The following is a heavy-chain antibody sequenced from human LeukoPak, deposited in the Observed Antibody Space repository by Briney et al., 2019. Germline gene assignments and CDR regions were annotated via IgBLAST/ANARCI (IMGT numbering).Heavy chain of an antibody. CDR2: INSDGSST. D-gene: IGHD5-24*01. Sequence: GGSLRLSCAASGFTFSSYWMHWVRQAPGKGLVWVSRINSDGSSTSYADSVKGRFTISRDNAKNTLYLQMNSLRADDTAVYYCAMKAVPRPRLHDAFDFWGQGTVVTVSS. CDR3: AMKAVPRPRLHDAFDF. V-gene: IGHV3-74*01. J-gene: IGHJ3*01. CDR1: GFTFSSYW.